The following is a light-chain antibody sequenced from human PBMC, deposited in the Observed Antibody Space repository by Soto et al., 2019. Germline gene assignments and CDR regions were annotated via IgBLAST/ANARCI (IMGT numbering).Light chain of an antibody. J-gene: IGKJ5*01. Sequence: EIVMTQSPATLSVSPGERATLSCRASQSVSTNLAWYQQKPGQAPRLLIYGASTRATDIPDRFSGSGSGTEFTLTITSRQSEDFAVYYCQHYNNWPPWITFGQGTRLEIK. CDR2: GAS. CDR1: QSVSTN. CDR3: QHYNNWPPWIT. V-gene: IGKV3-15*01.